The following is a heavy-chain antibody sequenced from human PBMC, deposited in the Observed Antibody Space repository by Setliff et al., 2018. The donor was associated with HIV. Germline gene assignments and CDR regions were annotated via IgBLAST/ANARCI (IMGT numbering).Heavy chain of an antibody. Sequence: LRLSCAASGFTLDNYAMSWVRQRPGEGLEWVASISWNRGTIAYADSVKGRFAISRDNARTSLFLEMRSLRDEDTAVYLCANLWELGAWGQGTLVTVSS. CDR1: GFTLDNYA. J-gene: IGHJ5*02. CDR2: ISWNRGTI. D-gene: IGHD3-16*01. V-gene: IGHV3-9*01. CDR3: ANLWELGA.